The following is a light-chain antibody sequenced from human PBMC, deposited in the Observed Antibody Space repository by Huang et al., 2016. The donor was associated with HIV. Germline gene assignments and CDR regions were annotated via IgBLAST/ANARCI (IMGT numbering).Light chain of an antibody. CDR2: AAS. J-gene: IGKJ2*01. Sequence: DIQMTQSPSSLSASVGDRVTITCRASQTISRSLNWYQQKPGKAPKFVIYAASSLQSRVLSRFVGSGSGTDFTLTISILRPEDFATYYCQQTYRTPYTFGQGTKL. V-gene: IGKV1-39*01. CDR1: QTISRS. CDR3: QQTYRTPYT.